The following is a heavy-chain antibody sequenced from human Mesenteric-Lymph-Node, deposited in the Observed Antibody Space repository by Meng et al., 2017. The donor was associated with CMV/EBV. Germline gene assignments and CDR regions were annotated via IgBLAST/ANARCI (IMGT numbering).Heavy chain of an antibody. CDR2: ISAYKGNT. CDR3: AEDKMDIVVVPAAGCGLGGWFDP. V-gene: IGHV1-18*01. D-gene: IGHD2-2*03. J-gene: IGHJ5*02. Sequence: RWVGKATGKRLKWMGWISAYKGNTNNAQKNQGKITRTTDTYTSTAYMELRSLRSNDTAVYYCAEDKMDIVVVPAAGCGLGGWFDPWGQGTLVTVSS.